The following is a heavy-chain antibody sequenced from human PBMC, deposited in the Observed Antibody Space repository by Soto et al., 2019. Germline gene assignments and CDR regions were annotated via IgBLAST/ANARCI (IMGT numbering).Heavy chain of an antibody. Sequence: GASVKVSCKVSGYTLTELSMHWVRQAPGKGLEWMGGFDPEDGETIYAQKFQGRVTMTEDTSTDTAYMELSSLRSEDTAVYYCATDRADSSGYPFPYWGQGTLVTVSS. CDR1: GYTLTELS. D-gene: IGHD3-22*01. V-gene: IGHV1-24*01. J-gene: IGHJ4*02. CDR3: ATDRADSSGYPFPY. CDR2: FDPEDGET.